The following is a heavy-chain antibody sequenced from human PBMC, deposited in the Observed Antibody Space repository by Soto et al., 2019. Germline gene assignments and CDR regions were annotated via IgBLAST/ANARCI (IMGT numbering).Heavy chain of an antibody. V-gene: IGHV3-72*01. CDR1: GFTISDHY. Sequence: GGSLRLSCAASGFTISDHYMDWVRQAPGKGLEWVGRTRNKPNNYITDYAASVKGRFTISRGDSKNSLYLQMNSLKTEDTAVYYCARGGARTQAVMVIWGQGTLVTVSS. CDR2: TRNKPNNYIT. J-gene: IGHJ4*02. D-gene: IGHD3-16*01. CDR3: ARGGARTQAVMVI.